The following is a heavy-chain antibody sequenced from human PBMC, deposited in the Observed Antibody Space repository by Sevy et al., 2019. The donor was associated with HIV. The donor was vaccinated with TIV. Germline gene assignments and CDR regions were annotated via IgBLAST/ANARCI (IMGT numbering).Heavy chain of an antibody. V-gene: IGHV4-38-2*01. CDR1: GYSISSGYY. Sequence: SETLSLTCAVSGYSISSGYYWGWIRQPPGKGLEWIGSIYHSGSTYYNPSLKSRVTISVDTSKNQFSLKLSSVTAADTAVYYCARGGTAVVVVAASPYNWFDPWGQGTLVTVSS. CDR3: ARGGTAVVVVAASPYNWFDP. CDR2: IYHSGST. J-gene: IGHJ5*02. D-gene: IGHD2-15*01.